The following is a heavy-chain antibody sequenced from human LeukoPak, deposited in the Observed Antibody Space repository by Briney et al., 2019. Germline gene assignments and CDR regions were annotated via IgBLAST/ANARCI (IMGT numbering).Heavy chain of an antibody. CDR1: GDSISSGDYY. CDR2: ISSSGGT. V-gene: IGHV4-61*02. CDR3: ARGPYSYDSSGAFDI. J-gene: IGHJ3*02. Sequence: SETLSLTCTVSGDSISSGDYYWSCIRQPAGKGLEWIGRISSSGGTNYNPSLKSRVTISVDTSKNQFSLKLSSVTAADTAVYFCARGPYSYDSSGAFDIWGQGTMVTVSS. D-gene: IGHD3-22*01.